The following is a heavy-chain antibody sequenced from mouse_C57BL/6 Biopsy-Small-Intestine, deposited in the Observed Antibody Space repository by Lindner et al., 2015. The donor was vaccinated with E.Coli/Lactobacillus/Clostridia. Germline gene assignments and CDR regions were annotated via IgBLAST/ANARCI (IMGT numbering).Heavy chain of an antibody. CDR2: ILPGSGII. Sequence: VQLQESGAELMKPGASVKLSCKATGYTFTGYWVEWVKQRPGHGLEWIGEILPGSGIINYNEKFEDKATFTADTSSNTAYMQLSSLTTEDSAIYYCAKWYDGGMDYWGQGTSVTVSS. V-gene: IGHV1-9*01. CDR1: GYTFTGYW. J-gene: IGHJ4*01. D-gene: IGHD2-14*01. CDR3: AKWYDGGMDY.